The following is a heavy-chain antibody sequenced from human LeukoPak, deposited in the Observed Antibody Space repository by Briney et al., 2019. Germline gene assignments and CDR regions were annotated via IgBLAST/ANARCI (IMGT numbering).Heavy chain of an antibody. CDR1: GGSISSYY. J-gene: IGHJ4*02. CDR3: ARVRGGGYYFDY. CDR2: IYYSGST. V-gene: IGHV4-59*08. Sequence: SETLSLTCTVSGGSISSYYWSWIRQPPGKGLEWIGYIYYSGSTYYNPSLKSRVTISVDTSKNQFSLKLSSVTAADTAVYYCARVRGGGYYFDYWGQGTLVTVSS. D-gene: IGHD3-10*01.